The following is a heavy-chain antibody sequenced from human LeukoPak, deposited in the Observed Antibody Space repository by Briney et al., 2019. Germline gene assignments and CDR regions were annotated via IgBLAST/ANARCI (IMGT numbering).Heavy chain of an antibody. Sequence: SETLSLTCTVSAGSISSYYWSSIRQPPGKGLEWIGNIYYSGSTNYNPSLKSRVTISVDTSKNQFSLKLSSVTAADTAVYYCARRGYSSGWYYFDYWGQGTLVTVSS. J-gene: IGHJ4*02. CDR2: IYYSGST. CDR3: ARRGYSSGWYYFDY. V-gene: IGHV4-59*08. CDR1: AGSISSYY. D-gene: IGHD6-19*01.